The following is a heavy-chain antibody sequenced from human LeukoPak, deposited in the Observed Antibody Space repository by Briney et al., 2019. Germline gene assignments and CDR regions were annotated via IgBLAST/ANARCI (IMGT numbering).Heavy chain of an antibody. V-gene: IGHV1-2*02. J-gene: IGHJ4*02. CDR3: ARPRATGIDY. CDR1: GFTFSSYG. Sequence: PGGSLRLSCAASGFTFSSYGMHWVRQAPGQGLGWMGWINPNSGGTNYAQKFQGRVTMTRDTSISTAYMELSRLRSDDTAVYYCARPRATGIDYWGQGTLVTVSS. CDR2: INPNSGGT.